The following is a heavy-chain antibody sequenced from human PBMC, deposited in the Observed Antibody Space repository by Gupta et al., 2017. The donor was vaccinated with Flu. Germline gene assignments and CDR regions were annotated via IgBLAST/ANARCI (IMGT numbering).Heavy chain of an antibody. CDR2: IIPLLATV. J-gene: IGHJ5*02. V-gene: IGHV1-69*01. Sequence: FSDYAISWVRQAPGQGLEWMGGIIPLLATVNYAQKFQGRVSSTADASTSKAYMERSSLGSEDTAVDYCANSRDFGFNWVDPWGQGTLVTVSS. CDR3: ANSRDFGFNWVDP. D-gene: IGHD3-22*01. CDR1: FSDYA.